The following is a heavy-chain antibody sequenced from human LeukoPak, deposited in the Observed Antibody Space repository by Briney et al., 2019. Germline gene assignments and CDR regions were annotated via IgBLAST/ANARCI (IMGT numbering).Heavy chain of an antibody. CDR1: GGSISSYY. CDR3: ARESYDFWSGYQYYFDY. D-gene: IGHD3-3*01. CDR2: IYYSGST. J-gene: IGHJ4*02. Sequence: ASETLSLTCTVSGGSISSYYWSWIRQPPGKGLEWIGYIYYSGSTNYNPSLKSRVTISVDTSKNQFSLKLSSVTAADTAVYYCARESYDFWSGYQYYFDYWGQGTLVTVSS. V-gene: IGHV4-59*01.